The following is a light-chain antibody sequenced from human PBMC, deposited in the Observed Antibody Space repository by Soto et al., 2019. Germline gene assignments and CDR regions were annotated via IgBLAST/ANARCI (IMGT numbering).Light chain of an antibody. CDR3: CSYAGSFNYV. J-gene: IGLJ1*01. V-gene: IGLV2-14*01. CDR1: SSDVGGYNY. Sequence: QSVLTQPASVSGSPGQSITISCTGTSSDVGGYNYVSWYQQHPGKAPKLMIYEVGNRPSGVSNRFSGSKSGNTASLTISGLQAEDEADYYCCSYAGSFNYVFGTGTKVTVL. CDR2: EVG.